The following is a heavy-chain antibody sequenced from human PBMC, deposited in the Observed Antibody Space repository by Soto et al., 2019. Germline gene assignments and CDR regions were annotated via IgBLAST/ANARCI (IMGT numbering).Heavy chain of an antibody. CDR1: GFTFSNYA. J-gene: IGHJ4*02. Sequence: PGGSLRLSCAASGFTFSNYAMSWVRQAPGKGLEWVAGISFSGDSEYYADSVKGRFTVSRDNSKNTLFLQMNSLRADDAAVYYCARGLARAWYRQFGYWGQGTLVTVSS. V-gene: IGHV3-23*01. D-gene: IGHD6-19*01. CDR2: ISFSGDSE. CDR3: ARGLARAWYRQFGY.